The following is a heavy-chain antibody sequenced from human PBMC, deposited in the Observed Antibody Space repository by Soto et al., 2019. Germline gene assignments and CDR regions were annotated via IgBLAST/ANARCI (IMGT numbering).Heavy chain of an antibody. Sequence: SETLSLTCTVSGGSISSYYWSWIRQPPGKGLEWIGCIYYSGSTNYNPSLKSRVTISVDTSKNQFSLKLSSVTAADTAVYYCASYYYDSSGYYYVPGVYWGQGTLVTVSS. CDR1: GGSISSYY. CDR3: ASYYYDSSGYYYVPGVY. CDR2: IYYSGST. J-gene: IGHJ4*02. D-gene: IGHD3-22*01. V-gene: IGHV4-59*08.